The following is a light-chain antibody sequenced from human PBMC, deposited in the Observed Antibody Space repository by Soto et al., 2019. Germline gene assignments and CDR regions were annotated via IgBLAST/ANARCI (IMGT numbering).Light chain of an antibody. CDR2: DVS. CDR1: SSDVGGYNY. CDR3: SSYAGTNTFGLV. Sequence: QSVLTQPPSASGSPGQSVTISCTGTSSDVGGYNYVSWYQHHPGKAPKLMIYDVSKRPSGVPDRFSGSKSGNTASLTVSGLQADDEADYYCSSYAGTNTFGLVFGGGTKLTVL. V-gene: IGLV2-8*01. J-gene: IGLJ2*01.